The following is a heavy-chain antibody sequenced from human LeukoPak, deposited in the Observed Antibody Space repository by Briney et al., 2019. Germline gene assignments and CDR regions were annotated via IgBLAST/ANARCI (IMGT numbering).Heavy chain of an antibody. D-gene: IGHD5-18*01. CDR1: GGSFSGYY. J-gene: IGHJ4*02. CDR2: VNHSGST. V-gene: IGHV4-34*01. CDR3: ARGAPKYRN. Sequence: PLETLSLTCAVYGGSFSGYYWSWIRQPPGKGLEWIGEVNHSGSTNYNPSLKSRVTISVDTSKNQFSLKLSSVTAADTAVYYCARGAPKYRNWGQGTLVTVSS.